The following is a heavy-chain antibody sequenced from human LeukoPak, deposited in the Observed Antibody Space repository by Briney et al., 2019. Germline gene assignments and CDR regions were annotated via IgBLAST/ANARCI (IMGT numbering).Heavy chain of an antibody. V-gene: IGHV4-61*02. D-gene: IGHD4-17*01. CDR2: IYISGST. J-gene: IGHJ4*02. CDR3: ARDHWGLTTADFRDDY. CDR1: GGSITSGTYY. Sequence: SETLSLSCTVSGGSITSGTYYWSWIRQPAGKALEWVGRIYISGSTNYNPSLKSRVTISLDTSKNQFSLKLSSVTAADTAVYYCARDHWGLTTADFRDDYWGQGTLVTVSS.